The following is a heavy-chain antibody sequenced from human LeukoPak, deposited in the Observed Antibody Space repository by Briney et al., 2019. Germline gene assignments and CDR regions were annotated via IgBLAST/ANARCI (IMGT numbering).Heavy chain of an antibody. CDR1: GDFISSGNYY. CDR2: FSTSGST. V-gene: IGHV4-61*02. D-gene: IGHD6-19*01. CDR3: ARRLRGGWPFDY. Sequence: PSETLSLTCTVYGDFISSGNYYWTWIRQPAGEGLEWIGRFSTSGSTNYNPSLMSRVTISVDTSKNQFSLKLSSVTAADTAVYYCARRLRGGWPFDYWGQGTLVTVSS. J-gene: IGHJ4*02.